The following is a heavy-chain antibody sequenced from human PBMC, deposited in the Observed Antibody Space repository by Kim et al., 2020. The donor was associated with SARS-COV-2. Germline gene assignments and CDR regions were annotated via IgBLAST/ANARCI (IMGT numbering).Heavy chain of an antibody. CDR2: IKSKSDGGNR. J-gene: IGHJ6*02. V-gene: IGHV3-15*01. D-gene: IGHD6-13*01. CDR1: GFTFSNAW. Sequence: GGSLRLSCAASGFTFSNAWMNWVRQAPGKGLEWVGRIKSKSDGGNRDYAAPVKGRFTISSDDSKHTLYLHMNSLKTEDTAEYYCTTAPPKYPDYGSSWYEGDYAMDVWGQGTTVTVSS. CDR3: TTAPPKYPDYGSSWYEGDYAMDV.